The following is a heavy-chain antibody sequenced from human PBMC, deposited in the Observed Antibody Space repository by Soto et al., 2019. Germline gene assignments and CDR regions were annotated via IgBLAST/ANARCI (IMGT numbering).Heavy chain of an antibody. D-gene: IGHD2-8*02. CDR3: ANDRGDGTPCYCSEK. CDR1: GITLSSYA. J-gene: IGHJ4*02. CDR2: VSGGSGSK. Sequence: PGGSMRLSCAAGGITLSSYAMRLLHQAPGKGLGRVTSVSGGSGSKSYADSEKSRFTISRDTSKSTENLQMNILRAETTAEYLWANDRGDGTPCYCSEKWGQGTLVTVSS. V-gene: IGHV3-23*01.